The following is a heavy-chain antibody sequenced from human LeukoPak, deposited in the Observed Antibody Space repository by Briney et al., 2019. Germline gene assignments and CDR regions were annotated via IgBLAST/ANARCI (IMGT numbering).Heavy chain of an antibody. V-gene: IGHV4-34*01. CDR3: ARNNPNYYDSSGYANHDAFDI. CDR2: INHSGST. Sequence: SETLSLTCAVYGGSFSGYYWSWIRQPPGKGLEWIGEINHSGSTNYNPSLKSRVTISVDRSKNQFSLKLSSVTAADTAVYYCARNNPNYYDSSGYANHDAFDIWGQGTMVTVSS. D-gene: IGHD3-22*01. J-gene: IGHJ3*02. CDR1: GGSFSGYY.